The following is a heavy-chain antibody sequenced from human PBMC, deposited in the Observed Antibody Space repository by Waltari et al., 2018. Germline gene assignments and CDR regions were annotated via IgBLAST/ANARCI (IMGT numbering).Heavy chain of an antibody. D-gene: IGHD3-10*01. V-gene: IGHV1-8*01. Sequence: QVQLVQSGAEVKEPGASVNVSCKASGYTFSTYDINWVRQATGQGREWTGWMNPNSANTGYAPKFQGRVTMTRDTSISTAYMKLSSLGSDDTAVYYCARGSRLGSGTFFPTATDNWAQGTPVTVSS. J-gene: IGHJ4*02. CDR2: MNPNSANT. CDR3: ARGSRLGSGTFFPTATDN. CDR1: GYTFSTYD.